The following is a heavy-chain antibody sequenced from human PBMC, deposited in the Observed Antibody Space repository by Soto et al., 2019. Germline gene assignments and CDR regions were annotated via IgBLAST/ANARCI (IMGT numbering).Heavy chain of an antibody. CDR3: ARGSGYCISTSCYFGPYYNWFDP. CDR2: IIPIFGTA. Sequence: GASVKVSCKASGGTFSSYAISWVRQAPGQGLEWTGGIIPIFGTANYAQKFQGRVTITADESTSTAYMELSSLRSEDTAVYYCARGSGYCISTSCYFGPYYNWFDPWGQGTLVTVSS. V-gene: IGHV1-69*13. CDR1: GGTFSSYA. J-gene: IGHJ5*02. D-gene: IGHD2-2*03.